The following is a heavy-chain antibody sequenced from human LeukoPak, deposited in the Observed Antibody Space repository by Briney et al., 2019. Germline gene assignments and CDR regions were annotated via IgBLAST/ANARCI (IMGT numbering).Heavy chain of an antibody. D-gene: IGHD3-22*01. CDR3: ARHKVVVVPGDYYYYMDV. J-gene: IGHJ6*03. CDR1: GYTFTSYD. CDR2: MNPNSGNT. V-gene: IGHV1-8*03. Sequence: AASVKVSCKASGYTFTSYDINWVRQATGQGLEWKGWMNPNSGNTGYAQKFQGRVTITRNTSISTAYMELSSLRSEDTAVYYCARHKVVVVPGDYYYYMDVWGKGTTVTVSS.